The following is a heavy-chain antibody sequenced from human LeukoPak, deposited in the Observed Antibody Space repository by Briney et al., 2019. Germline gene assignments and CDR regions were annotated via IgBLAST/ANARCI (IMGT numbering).Heavy chain of an antibody. CDR1: GFTFDDYA. V-gene: IGHV3-9*01. CDR3: AKELTGGFDY. Sequence: PGGSLKLSCVASGFTFDDYAMHWVRQAPGKGLEWVSGISWNSGSIGYADSVKGRFTISRDNAKNSLYLQMNSLRAEDTALYYCAKELTGGFDYWGQGTLVTVSS. J-gene: IGHJ4*02. CDR2: ISWNSGSI. D-gene: IGHD1-14*01.